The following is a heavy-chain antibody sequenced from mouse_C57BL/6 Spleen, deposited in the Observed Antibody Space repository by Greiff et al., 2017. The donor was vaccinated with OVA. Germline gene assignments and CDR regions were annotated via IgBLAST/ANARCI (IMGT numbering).Heavy chain of an antibody. V-gene: IGHV1-52*01. CDR2: IDPSDSET. D-gene: IGHD1-1*01. J-gene: IGHJ1*03. CDR3: ARSTVVKWYFDV. CDR1: GYTFTSYW. Sequence: QVQLQQPGAELVRPGSSVKLSCKASGYTFTSYWMHWVKQRPIQGLEWIGNIDPSDSETHYNQKFKDKATLTVDKSSSTAYMQLSSLTSEDSAVYYCARSTVVKWYFDVWGTGTTVTVSS.